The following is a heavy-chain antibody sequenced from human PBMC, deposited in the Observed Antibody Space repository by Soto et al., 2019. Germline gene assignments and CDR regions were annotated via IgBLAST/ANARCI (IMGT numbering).Heavy chain of an antibody. CDR1: GVTFSKHA. Sequence: EVQLLESGGGLVQPGGSLRLSCAASGVTFSKHAMSWVRQAPGKGPGWVSAISGSGGLTYYADSVKGRFTISRDNSKNILFLQMIRLRDEDTATYYCSKGDYGGNSPYWYFDLWGRGTLVTVSS. J-gene: IGHJ2*01. CDR2: ISGSGGLT. CDR3: SKGDYGGNSPYWYFDL. V-gene: IGHV3-23*01. D-gene: IGHD4-17*01.